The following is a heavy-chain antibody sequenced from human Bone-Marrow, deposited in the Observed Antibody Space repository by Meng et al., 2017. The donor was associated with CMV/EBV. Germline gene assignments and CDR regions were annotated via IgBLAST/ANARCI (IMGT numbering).Heavy chain of an antibody. Sequence: ASVKVSCKASGYTFTSYYMHWVRQAPGQGLEWMGIINPSGGSTSYAQKFQGRVTMTRDTSTSTVYMELSSLRSEDTAVYYCARDPIAARPFGWFDPWGKGTLVTFSS. CDR1: GYTFTSYY. D-gene: IGHD6-6*01. V-gene: IGHV1-46*01. CDR3: ARDPIAARPFGWFDP. CDR2: INPSGGST. J-gene: IGHJ5*02.